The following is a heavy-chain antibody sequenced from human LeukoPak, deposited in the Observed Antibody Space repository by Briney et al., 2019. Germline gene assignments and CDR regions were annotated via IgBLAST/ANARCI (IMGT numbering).Heavy chain of an antibody. V-gene: IGHV3-9*01. CDR2: IPWTNAGV. J-gene: IGHJ6*02. Sequence: GRSLRLSCAASGFKFDDYGMHWVRQAPGKGLEWVSSIPWTNAGVGYADSVKGRCTISRDKAKNSLYLELRSLRAEDTAVYYCAKGRGAATTYGMNVWGQGTTVIVSS. CDR1: GFKFDDYG. CDR3: AKGRGAATTYGMNV. D-gene: IGHD2-15*01.